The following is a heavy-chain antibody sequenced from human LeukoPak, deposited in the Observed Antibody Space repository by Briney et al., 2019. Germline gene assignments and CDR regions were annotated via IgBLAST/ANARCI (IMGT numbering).Heavy chain of an antibody. D-gene: IGHD6-19*01. J-gene: IGHJ4*02. CDR3: ARDLYSSGWYVGDYFDY. CDR1: GGTFSSYA. CDR2: IIPIFGTA. Sequence: GASVKASCKASGGTFSSYAISWVRQAPGQGLEWMGRIIPIFGTANYAQKFQGRVTITTDESTSTAYMELSSLRSEDTAVYYCARDLYSSGWYVGDYFDYWGQGTLVTVSS. V-gene: IGHV1-69*05.